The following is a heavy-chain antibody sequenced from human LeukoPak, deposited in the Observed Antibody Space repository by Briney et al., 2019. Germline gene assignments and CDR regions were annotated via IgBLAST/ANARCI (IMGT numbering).Heavy chain of an antibody. J-gene: IGHJ4*02. CDR3: ARDYKYAFDY. CDR1: GFRCSDYS. V-gene: IGHV3-48*01. CDR2: IGISSGNT. D-gene: IGHD5-24*01. Sequence: GGSLRLSCAASGFRCSDYSMNWVRQAPGKGLEWISYIGISSGNTNYADSVKGRFTISGDKAKTSLYLQMNSLRVEDTAVYYCARDYKYAFDYWGQGTLVTVS.